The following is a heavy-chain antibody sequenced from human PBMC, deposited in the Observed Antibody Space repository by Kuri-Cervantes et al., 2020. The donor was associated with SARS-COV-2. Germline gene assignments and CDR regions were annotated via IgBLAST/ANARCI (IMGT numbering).Heavy chain of an antibody. CDR2: IYYSGST. CDR3: ARVLGYYGSGRDAFVI. D-gene: IGHD3-10*01. Sequence: SETLSLTCTVSGGSISSSSYYWGWIRQPPGKGLEWIGSIYYSGSTYYNPSLKSRVTISVDTSKNQFSLKLSSVTAADTAVYYCARVLGYYGSGRDAFVIWGQGTMVTVSS. V-gene: IGHV4-39*07. J-gene: IGHJ3*02. CDR1: GGSISSSSYY.